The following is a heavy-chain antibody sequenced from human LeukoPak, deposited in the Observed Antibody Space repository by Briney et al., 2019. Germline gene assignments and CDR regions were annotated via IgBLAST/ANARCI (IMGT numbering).Heavy chain of an antibody. CDR1: GVSISSYY. CDR3: ARLINVAVAADY. V-gene: IGHV4-59*12. J-gene: IGHJ4*02. CDR2: IYYSGST. Sequence: PSETLSLTCTVSGVSISSYYWNWLRQPPGKGLEWIGYIYYSGSTNYNPSLKRRVTISVDTSKNQFSLKLSSVTAADTAVYYCARLINVAVAADYWGQGTLVTVSS. D-gene: IGHD6-19*01.